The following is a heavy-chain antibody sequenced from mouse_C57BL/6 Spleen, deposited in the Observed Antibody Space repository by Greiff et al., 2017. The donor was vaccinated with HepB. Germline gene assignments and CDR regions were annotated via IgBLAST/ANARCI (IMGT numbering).Heavy chain of an antibody. CDR1: GYAFSSSW. J-gene: IGHJ4*01. V-gene: IGHV1-82*01. CDR3: ARKGTAQARYAMDY. D-gene: IGHD3-2*02. CDR2: IYPGDGDT. Sequence: VQLQESGPELVKPGASVKISCKASGYAFSSSWMNWVKQRPGKGLEWIGRIYPGDGDTNYNGTFKGKATLTADKSSSTAYMQLSSLTSEDSAVYFCARKGTAQARYAMDYWGQGTSVTVSS.